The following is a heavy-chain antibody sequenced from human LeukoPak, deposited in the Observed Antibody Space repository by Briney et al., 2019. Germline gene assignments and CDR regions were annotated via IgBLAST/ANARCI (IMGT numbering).Heavy chain of an antibody. D-gene: IGHD3-22*01. J-gene: IGHJ4*02. CDR3: ARVNYDSSGFAAYFDY. CDR1: GGSISSYY. Sequence: SETLSLTCTVSGGSISSYYWSWIRQPPGKGLEWIGYIYYSGNTNYNPSLKSRATISVDTSKNQFSLKLSSVTAADTAVYYCARVNYDSSGFAAYFDYWGQGTLVTVSS. V-gene: IGHV4-59*01. CDR2: IYYSGNT.